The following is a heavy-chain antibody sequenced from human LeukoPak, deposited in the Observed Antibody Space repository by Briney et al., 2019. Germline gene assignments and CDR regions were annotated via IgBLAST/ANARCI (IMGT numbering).Heavy chain of an antibody. CDR1: GGSISSYY. Sequence: SETLSLTCTVSGGSISSYYWSWIRQPAGKGLEWIGRIYTSGSTNYNPSLKSRVTISVDKSKNQFSLKLSSVTAADTAVYYCARVAGSGWYPYFDYWGQGTLVTVSS. V-gene: IGHV4-4*07. CDR2: IYTSGST. D-gene: IGHD6-19*01. J-gene: IGHJ4*02. CDR3: ARVAGSGWYPYFDY.